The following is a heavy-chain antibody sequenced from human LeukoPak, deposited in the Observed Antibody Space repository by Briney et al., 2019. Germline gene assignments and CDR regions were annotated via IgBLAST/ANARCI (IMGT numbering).Heavy chain of an antibody. CDR1: GFTFSNAW. V-gene: IGHV3-15*01. J-gene: IGHJ6*02. Sequence: GGSLRLSCAASGFTFSNAWMSWVRQAPGKGLEWVGRIKSKTDGGTTDYAAPVKGRFTISRDDSKNTLYLQMNSLKTEDAAVYYCTTDTLSIVPHYGMDVWGQGTTVTVSS. D-gene: IGHD2-2*01. CDR3: TTDTLSIVPHYGMDV. CDR2: IKSKTDGGTT.